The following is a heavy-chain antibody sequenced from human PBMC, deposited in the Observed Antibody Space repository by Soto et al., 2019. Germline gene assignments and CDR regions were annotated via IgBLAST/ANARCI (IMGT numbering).Heavy chain of an antibody. CDR1: GFTFSNAW. CDR3: TTDPTGGSGWYFGDYYYGMDV. J-gene: IGHJ6*02. V-gene: IGHV3-15*07. Sequence: GGSLRLSCAASGFTFSNAWMNWVRQAPGKGLEWVGRIKSKNDGGTTDYAAPVKGRFTISRDDSKNTLYLQMNSLKTEDTAVYYCTTDPTGGSGWYFGDYYYGMDVWGQGTTVTVSS. CDR2: IKSKNDGGTT. D-gene: IGHD6-19*01.